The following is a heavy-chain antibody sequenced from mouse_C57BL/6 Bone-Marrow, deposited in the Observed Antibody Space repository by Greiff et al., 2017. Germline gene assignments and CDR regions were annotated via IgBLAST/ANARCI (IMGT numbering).Heavy chain of an antibody. J-gene: IGHJ2*01. V-gene: IGHV1-54*01. CDR2: INPGSGGT. D-gene: IGHD1-1*01. CDR1: GYAFTNYL. CDR3: ARSTVVDFYYFDY. Sequence: QVQLQQSGAELVRPATSVKVSCKASGYAFTNYLIEWVKQRPGQGLEWIGVINPGSGGTNYNEKFKGKATLTADKSSSTAYMQLSSLTSEDSAVYFCARSTVVDFYYFDYWGQGTTLTVSS.